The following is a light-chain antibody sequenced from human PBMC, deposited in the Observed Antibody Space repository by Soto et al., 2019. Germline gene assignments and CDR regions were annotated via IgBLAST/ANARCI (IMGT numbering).Light chain of an antibody. J-gene: IGKJ4*01. CDR1: QSVSSSY. CDR2: GAS. Sequence: EIVLTQSPGTLSLSPGERATLSCRASQSVSSSYLSWYQQKPGQAPRLLIYGASSRATSSPDRFSGSGYGEDFNLTINRLEPEDSDMYFCHQSGSSPLTFGGGTKVEIK. V-gene: IGKV3-20*01. CDR3: HQSGSSPLT.